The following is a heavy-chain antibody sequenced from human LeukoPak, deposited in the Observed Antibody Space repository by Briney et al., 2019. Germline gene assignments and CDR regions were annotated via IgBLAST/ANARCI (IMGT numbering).Heavy chain of an antibody. CDR1: GGSISSSSYY. V-gene: IGHV4-39*01. D-gene: IGHD1-26*01. J-gene: IGHJ6*02. CDR3: ARSVAVYSWELLTVGFGVQVGMDV. Sequence: SETLSLTCTVSGGSISSSSYYRGWIRQPPGKGLEWIGSIYYSGSTYYNPSLKSRVTISVDTSKNQFSLKLSSVTAADTAVYYCARSVAVYSWELLTVGFGVQVGMDVWGQGTTVTVSS. CDR2: IYYSGST.